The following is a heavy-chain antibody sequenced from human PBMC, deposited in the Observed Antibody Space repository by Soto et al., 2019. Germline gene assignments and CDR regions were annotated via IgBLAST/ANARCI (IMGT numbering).Heavy chain of an antibody. CDR3: ATATGAPGNY. CDR2: IKQDGSHK. V-gene: IGHV3-7*01. CDR1: GFTFSSFW. D-gene: IGHD1-26*01. J-gene: IGHJ4*02. Sequence: GGSLRLSCVASGFTFSSFWMSWARQAPGKGLEWVANIKQDGSHKYYVPSVKGRFTISRDNAKNSLYLQMNSLRAEDAAVYYCATATGAPGNYWGQGTLVTVSS.